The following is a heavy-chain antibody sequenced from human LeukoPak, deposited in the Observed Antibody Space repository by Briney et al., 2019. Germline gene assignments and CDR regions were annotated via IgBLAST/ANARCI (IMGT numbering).Heavy chain of an antibody. CDR1: GFTFSSYS. CDR3: ARGWELLSDAFDI. CDR2: ISSSSSYI. V-gene: IGHV3-21*01. D-gene: IGHD1-26*01. Sequence: GGSLRLSCAASGFTFSSYSMNWVRQAPGKGLEWVSSISSSSSYIYYADSVKGRFTISRDNAKNSLYLQMNSLRAEDTAVYYCARGWELLSDAFDIWGQGTMVTVSS. J-gene: IGHJ3*02.